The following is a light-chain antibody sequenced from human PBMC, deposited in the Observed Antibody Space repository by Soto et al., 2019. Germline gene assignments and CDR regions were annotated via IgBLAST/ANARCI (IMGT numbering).Light chain of an antibody. J-gene: IGKJ4*01. CDR2: DAY. CDR1: QSVSSY. Sequence: EIVLTQSPGTLSLAPGERAARSCRASQSVSSYLAWDQQKSGQAPRLLIYDAYNRATGITDRFSGSGSGTDLTLTISSLETEDFAVYYCQQYGSYPLTVGGGTKVEIK. CDR3: QQYGSYPLT. V-gene: IGKV3-20*01.